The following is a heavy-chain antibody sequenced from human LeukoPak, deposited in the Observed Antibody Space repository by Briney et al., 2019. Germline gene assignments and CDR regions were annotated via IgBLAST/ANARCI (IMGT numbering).Heavy chain of an antibody. D-gene: IGHD5-12*01. CDR3: ARVAAGWLHYFEAYYFDY. Sequence: PSETLSLTCTVSGGSISSYYWSWIRQPPGKGLEWIGYIYYSGSTNYDPSLKSRVTISVDTSKNQFSLKLSSVTAADTAVYYCARVAAGWLHYFEAYYFDYWGQGTLVTVSS. V-gene: IGHV4-59*01. J-gene: IGHJ4*02. CDR1: GGSISSYY. CDR2: IYYSGST.